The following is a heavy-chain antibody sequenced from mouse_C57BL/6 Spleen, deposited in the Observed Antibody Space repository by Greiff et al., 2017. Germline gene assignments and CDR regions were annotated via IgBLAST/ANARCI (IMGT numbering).Heavy chain of an antibody. CDR1: GYTFTDYY. J-gene: IGHJ2*01. CDR3: ASEVYYGNSYYFDY. V-gene: IGHV1-19*01. CDR2: INPYNGGT. Sequence: EVQLQQSGPVLVKPGASVKMSCKASGYTFTDYYMNWVKQSHGKSLEWIGVINPYNGGTSYNQKFKGKATLTVDKSSSTAYMELNSLTSEDSAVYYCASEVYYGNSYYFDYWGQGTTLTVSS. D-gene: IGHD2-1*01.